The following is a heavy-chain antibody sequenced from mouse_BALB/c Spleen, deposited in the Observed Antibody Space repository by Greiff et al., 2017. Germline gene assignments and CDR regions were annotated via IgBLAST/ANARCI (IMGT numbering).Heavy chain of an antibody. Sequence: EVMLVESGGGLVQPGGSLKLSCAASGFTFSSYTMSWVRQTPEKRLEWVAYISNGGGSTYYPDTVKGRFTISRDNAKNTLYLQMSSLKSEDTAMYYCARNYDYDDGLAYWGQGTLVTVSA. CDR3: ARNYDYDDGLAY. V-gene: IGHV5-12-2*01. J-gene: IGHJ3*01. CDR1: GFTFSSYT. CDR2: ISNGGGST. D-gene: IGHD2-4*01.